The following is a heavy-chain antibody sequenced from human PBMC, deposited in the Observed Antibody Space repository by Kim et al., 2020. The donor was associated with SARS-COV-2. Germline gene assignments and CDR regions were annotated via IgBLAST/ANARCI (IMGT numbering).Heavy chain of an antibody. V-gene: IGHV3-21*01. Sequence: GKGRSTISRDNAKNSLYLQMKGLRAEDTAVYYCARAGITMIVVEVYYFDYWGQGTLVTVSS. J-gene: IGHJ4*02. CDR3: ARAGITMIVVEVYYFDY. D-gene: IGHD3-22*01.